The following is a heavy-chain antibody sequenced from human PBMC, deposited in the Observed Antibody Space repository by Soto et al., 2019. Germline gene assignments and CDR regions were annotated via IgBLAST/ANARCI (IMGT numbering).Heavy chain of an antibody. CDR1: GFDVSNSY. CDR3: ARGRVGSTTCFDS. J-gene: IGHJ4*02. V-gene: IGHV3-53*01. D-gene: IGHD1-26*01. CDR2: IYTGGAT. Sequence: GGSLRLSCVASGFDVSNSYMTWVRQAPGKGLEWMSTIYTGGATHYADSGRGRLTISRDNSKNTLYLQVNSLRADDTAVYYCARGRVGSTTCFDSWGRGTLVTSPQ.